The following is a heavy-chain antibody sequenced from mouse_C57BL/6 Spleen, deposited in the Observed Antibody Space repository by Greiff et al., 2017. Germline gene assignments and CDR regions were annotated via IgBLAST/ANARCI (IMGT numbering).Heavy chain of an antibody. CDR3: APITTVVEGWYFDV. V-gene: IGHV1-64*01. D-gene: IGHD1-1*01. CDR1: GYTFTSYW. CDR2: IHPNSGST. Sequence: QVQLQQPGAELVKPGASVKLSCKASGYTFTSYWMHWVKQRPGQGLEWIGMIHPNSGSTNYNEKFKSKATLTVDKSSSTAYMQLSSLTSEDSAVYYGAPITTVVEGWYFDVWGTGTTVTVSS. J-gene: IGHJ1*03.